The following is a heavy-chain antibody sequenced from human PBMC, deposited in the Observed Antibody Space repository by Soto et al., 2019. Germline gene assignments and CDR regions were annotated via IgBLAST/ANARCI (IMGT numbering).Heavy chain of an antibody. V-gene: IGHV4-30-2*01. CDR2: IYHSGST. CDR3: ARGSTTEKVDS. Sequence: SETLCLTCAVSGGSISSGGYSWSWIRQPPGKGLEWIGYIYHSGSTYYNPSLKSRVTISVDRSKNQFSLKLSSVTAADTAVYYCARGSTTEKVDSWGQGTLVTVSS. CDR1: GGSISSGGYS. J-gene: IGHJ4*02. D-gene: IGHD4-17*01.